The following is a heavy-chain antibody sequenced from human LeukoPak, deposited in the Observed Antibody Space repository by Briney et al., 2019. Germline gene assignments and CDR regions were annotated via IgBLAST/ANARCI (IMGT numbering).Heavy chain of an antibody. V-gene: IGHV3-23*01. CDR2: ISNTGDNT. Sequence: PGGSLRLSCAASGFTFSDYSMSWVRQAPGKGLEWLSTISNTGDNTYFADSVKGRFTISRDNSKNLVYLHTNSLRAEDTAVYYCAKSHSVAQRGYFDYWGQGTLVTVSS. CDR1: GFTFSDYS. D-gene: IGHD2-15*01. J-gene: IGHJ4*02. CDR3: AKSHSVAQRGYFDY.